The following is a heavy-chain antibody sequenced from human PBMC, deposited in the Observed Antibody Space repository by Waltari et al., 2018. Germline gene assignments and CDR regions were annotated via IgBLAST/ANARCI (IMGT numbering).Heavy chain of an antibody. Sequence: QVQLVESGGGVVQPGRSLRLSCAASGFTFSSYGMHWVRQAPGKGLEWVAVISYDGSNKYYADSVKGRFTISRDNSKNTLYLQMNSLRAEDTAVYYCAKGKYLLDYWGQGTLVTVSS. CDR3: AKGKYLLDY. J-gene: IGHJ4*02. D-gene: IGHD2-2*01. CDR2: ISYDGSNK. CDR1: GFTFSSYG. V-gene: IGHV3-30*18.